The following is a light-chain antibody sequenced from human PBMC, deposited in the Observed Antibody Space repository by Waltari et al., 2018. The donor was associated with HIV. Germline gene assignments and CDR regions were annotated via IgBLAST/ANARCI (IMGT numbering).Light chain of an antibody. CDR2: DVS. CDR1: SSYIGTYNY. CDR3: SSYTSSSTPVV. Sequence: QSALTQPASVSGSPGQSLTISCTGTSSYIGTYNYVSWYQQHPGKAPKLMIYDVSNRPSGVSNRFSGSKSGNTASLTISGLQAEDEADYYCSSYTSSSTPVVFGGGTKLTVL. V-gene: IGLV2-14*01. J-gene: IGLJ2*01.